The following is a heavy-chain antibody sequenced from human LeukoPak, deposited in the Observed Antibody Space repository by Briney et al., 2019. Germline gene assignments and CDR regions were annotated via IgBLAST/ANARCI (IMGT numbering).Heavy chain of an antibody. CDR1: GYTFTSNY. CDR3: ARDQESFGY. CDR2: IYPRDGST. J-gene: IGHJ4*02. V-gene: IGHV1-46*01. Sequence: ASVKVSCKASGYTFTSNYIHWVRQAPGQGLEWMGMIYPRDGSTSYAQKFQGRVTVTRDTSTSTVHMELSGLRSEDTAVYYCARDQESFGYWGQGTLVTVSS.